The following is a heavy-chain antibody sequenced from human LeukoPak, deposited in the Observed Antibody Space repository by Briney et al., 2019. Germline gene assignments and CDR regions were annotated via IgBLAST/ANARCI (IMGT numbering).Heavy chain of an antibody. J-gene: IGHJ3*02. CDR2: IIPIFGTA. V-gene: IGHV1-69*05. Sequence: SVKVSCXASGGTFSSYAISWVRQAPGQGLEWMGRIIPIFGTANYAQKFQGGVTITTDESTSTAYMELSSLRSEDTAVYYCAREQVGATYDAFDIWGQGTIVTVSS. D-gene: IGHD1-26*01. CDR1: GGTFSSYA. CDR3: AREQVGATYDAFDI.